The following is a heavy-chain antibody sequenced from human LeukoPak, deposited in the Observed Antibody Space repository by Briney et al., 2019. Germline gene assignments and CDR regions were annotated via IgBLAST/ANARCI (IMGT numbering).Heavy chain of an antibody. CDR1: GFIFSSYSMN. CDR3: ARRDDSSGYHKIFDY. Sequence: GSLRLSCAASGFIFSSYSMNWVRQAPGKGLEWIGNIYYGENTYYNPSLKSRVTISIDTSKNQFYLKLSSLTAADTAVYYCARRDDSSGYHKIFDYWGPGTLVTVSS. J-gene: IGHJ4*02. CDR2: IYYGENT. V-gene: IGHV4-59*04. D-gene: IGHD3-22*01.